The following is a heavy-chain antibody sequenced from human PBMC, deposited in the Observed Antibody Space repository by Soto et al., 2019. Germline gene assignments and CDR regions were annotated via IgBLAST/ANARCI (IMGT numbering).Heavy chain of an antibody. CDR3: ARIRGYWYGLDV. V-gene: IGHV3-23*01. CDR2: VTGTGGNT. J-gene: IGHJ6*02. CDR1: GFTLSTYG. Sequence: GGSLRLSCAGSGFTLSTYGMTWVRQAPGKGLEWVSAVTGTGGNTYYVDSVKGRFTSSRDNSKNMLYLQMNSVRVEDTAVYYCARIRGYWYGLDVWGQGTTVTVSS.